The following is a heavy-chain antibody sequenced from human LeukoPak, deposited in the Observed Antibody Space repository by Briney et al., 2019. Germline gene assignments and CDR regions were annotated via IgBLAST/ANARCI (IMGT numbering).Heavy chain of an antibody. CDR2: INEDGTST. D-gene: IGHD3-10*01. CDR1: GYTFSTYW. V-gene: IGHV3-74*01. Sequence: GGSLRLSCAASGYTFSTYWMHWVRQGPGKGLVWVSRINEDGTSTSYAESVRGRFTISRDNAKNTLYLQMNSLRAEDAAVYYCARDLPVGYYGSGSYYDYWGQGTLVTVSS. J-gene: IGHJ4*02. CDR3: ARDLPVGYYGSGSYYDY.